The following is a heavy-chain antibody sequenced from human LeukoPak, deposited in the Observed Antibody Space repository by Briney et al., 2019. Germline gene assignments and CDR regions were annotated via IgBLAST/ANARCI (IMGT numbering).Heavy chain of an antibody. D-gene: IGHD2-15*01. CDR1: GFTFDDYA. Sequence: PGGSLRLSCAASGFTFDDYAMHWVRQAPGKGLEWVSGISWNSGSIGYADSVKGRFTTSRDNAKNSLYLQMNSLRAEDTALYYCAKGGVVAATPLDYWGQGTLVTVSS. V-gene: IGHV3-9*01. CDR2: ISWNSGSI. CDR3: AKGGVVAATPLDY. J-gene: IGHJ4*02.